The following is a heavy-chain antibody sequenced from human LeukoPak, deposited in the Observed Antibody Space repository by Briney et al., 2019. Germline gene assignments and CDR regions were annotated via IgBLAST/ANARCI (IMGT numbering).Heavy chain of an antibody. Sequence: SVKVSCKASGGTFSSYAISWVRQAPGQGLEWMGGIIPIFGTANYAQKFQGRVTITTDESTSTAYMELSSLRSEDTAVYYCARGVVPAAIGQFDPWGQGTLVTVSS. CDR1: GGTFSSYA. CDR2: IIPIFGTA. V-gene: IGHV1-69*05. CDR3: ARGVVPAAIGQFDP. J-gene: IGHJ5*02. D-gene: IGHD2-2*01.